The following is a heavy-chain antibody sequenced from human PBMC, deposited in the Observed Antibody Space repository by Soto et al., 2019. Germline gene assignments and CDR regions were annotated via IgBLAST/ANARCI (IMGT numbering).Heavy chain of an antibody. Sequence: QGHLVQSGAEVKKPGASVKVSCKASGYIFNSHAMHWVRQAPGQRLEWMGWINAGNGNTYYSQNFKDRVTFTRDTIATTVFMELTSLTSEDTAVYYCARDQSGIGYYVDWFDPWGQGTLVTVSS. V-gene: IGHV1-3*01. CDR1: GYIFNSHA. D-gene: IGHD3-10*02. J-gene: IGHJ5*02. CDR3: ARDQSGIGYYVDWFDP. CDR2: INAGNGNT.